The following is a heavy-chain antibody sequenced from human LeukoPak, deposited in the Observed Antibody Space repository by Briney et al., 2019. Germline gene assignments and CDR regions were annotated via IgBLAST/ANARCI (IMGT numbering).Heavy chain of an antibody. J-gene: IGHJ4*02. CDR3: ARDLGSSSPEYFDY. CDR2: IIPIFGTA. CDR1: GGTFSSYA. D-gene: IGHD6-6*01. V-gene: IGHV1-69*05. Sequence: ASVKVSCKASGGTFSSYAISWVRQAPGQGLEWMGGIIPIFGTANYAQKFQGRVTITTDESTSTAYMELSSLRSGDTAVYYCARDLGSSSPEYFDYWGQGTLVTVSS.